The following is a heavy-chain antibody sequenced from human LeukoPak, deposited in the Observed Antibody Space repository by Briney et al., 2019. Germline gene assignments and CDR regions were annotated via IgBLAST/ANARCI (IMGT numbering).Heavy chain of an antibody. J-gene: IGHJ3*02. CDR1: GFTFSSYD. D-gene: IGHD3-16*01. Sequence: GGSLRLSCAASGFTFSSYDMHWVRQATGKGLEWVSAICTAGDTYYPGSVKGRFTISRENAKNSLYLQMNSLRVGDTAVYYCARFRADYDAFDIWGQGTMVTASS. V-gene: IGHV3-13*01. CDR3: ARFRADYDAFDI. CDR2: ICTAGDT.